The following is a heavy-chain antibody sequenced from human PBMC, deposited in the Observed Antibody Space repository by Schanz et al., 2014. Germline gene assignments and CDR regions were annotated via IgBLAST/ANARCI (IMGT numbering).Heavy chain of an antibody. V-gene: IGHV3-30*02. CDR2: IRFDGSGK. CDR1: GFTFSSYG. CDR3: ARGYSNIWSPMAY. Sequence: QVQLVESGGGVVQPGGSLRLSCAASGFTFSSYGMHWVRQAPGKGLEWVTFIRFDGSGKYYADSVKGRFTITRDIAKNSLSLQMNSLRAEDTAVYYCARGYSNIWSPMAYWGQGTLVAVSS. D-gene: IGHD6-13*01. J-gene: IGHJ4*02.